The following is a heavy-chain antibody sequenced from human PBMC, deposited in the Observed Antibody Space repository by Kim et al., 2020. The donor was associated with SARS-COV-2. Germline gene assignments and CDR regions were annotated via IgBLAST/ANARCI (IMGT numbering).Heavy chain of an antibody. V-gene: IGHV1-2*02. CDR3: ATDLFSWVGEYLSSYCVDV. CDR1: GYTLTDFS. CDR2: IDPHNGGT. J-gene: IGHJ6*01. Sequence: ASVKVSCKASGYTLTDFSMHWVRQTPGQGLEWMGRIDPHNGGTNYAQKFQGRVTMTGDTSISTAYLELNRLRSDDTAVYYCATDLFSWVGEYLSSYCVDV. D-gene: IGHD3-10*01.